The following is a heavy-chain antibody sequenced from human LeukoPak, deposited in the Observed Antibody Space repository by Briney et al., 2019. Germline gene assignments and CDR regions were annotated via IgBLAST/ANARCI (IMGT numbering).Heavy chain of an antibody. CDR1: GFTFSDYW. CDR2: VKQDGSEK. D-gene: IGHD2-2*01. V-gene: IGHV3-7*01. Sequence: GGSLRLSCAAFGFTFSDYWISWVRQAPGKGLEWVANVKQDGSEKFYVDSVKGRFTISRDNAKNSVYLQMNSLRAEDTAVYYCTRMAWRSRPFDYWGQGTPVTVSS. J-gene: IGHJ4*02. CDR3: TRMAWRSRPFDY.